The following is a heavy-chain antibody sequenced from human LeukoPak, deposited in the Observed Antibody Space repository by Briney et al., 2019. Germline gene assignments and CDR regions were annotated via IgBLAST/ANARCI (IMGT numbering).Heavy chain of an antibody. J-gene: IGHJ4*02. V-gene: IGHV4-34*01. Sequence: SETLPLTCAVYGGSFSGYYWSWIRQPPGKGLEWIGEINHSGSTNYNPSLKSRVTISVDTSKNQFSLKLSSVTAADTAVYYCARGWGGDGYSRWGQGTLVTVSS. CDR1: GGSFSGYY. CDR2: INHSGST. CDR3: ARGWGGDGYSR. D-gene: IGHD5-24*01.